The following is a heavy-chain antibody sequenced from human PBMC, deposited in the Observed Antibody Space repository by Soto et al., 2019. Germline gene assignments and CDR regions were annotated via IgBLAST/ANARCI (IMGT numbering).Heavy chain of an antibody. CDR2: IHSSGNL. D-gene: IGHD3-10*01. CDR1: GASVSSYY. J-gene: IGHJ4*02. CDR3: ARDVGKNY. V-gene: IGHV4-4*07. Sequence: QVRLHESGPGLVKPSETLSLTCPVSGASVSSYYWSWFRQPVGKGLEWIGRIHSSGNLNYNPSLESRVTMSLDTSKNQFSLRLTSVTAADTALYLCARDVGKNYWGQGIRVAVSS.